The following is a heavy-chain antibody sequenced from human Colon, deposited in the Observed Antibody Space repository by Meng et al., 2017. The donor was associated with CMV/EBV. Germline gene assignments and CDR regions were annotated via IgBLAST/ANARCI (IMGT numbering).Heavy chain of an antibody. D-gene: IGHD6-19*01. J-gene: IGHJ4*02. Sequence: GESLKISCKASGFNVTNKWMSWVCQAPGKGLEWVGVSYDAGPTDTAGSAKGRFTISRDNSKNTLFLQMNSLRGEDTAIYFCAKVARDSGWAYYFDHWGQGTQVTVSS. CDR1: GFNVTNKW. CDR2: SYDAGPT. V-gene: IGHV3-53*01. CDR3: AKVARDSGWAYYFDH.